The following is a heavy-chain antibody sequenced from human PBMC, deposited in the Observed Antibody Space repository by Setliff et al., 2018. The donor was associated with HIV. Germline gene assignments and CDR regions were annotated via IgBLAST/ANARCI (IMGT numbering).Heavy chain of an antibody. V-gene: IGHV1-2*02. Sequence: ASVKVSCKASGYTFTGYYMHWVRQAPGQGLEWMGWINVNSGGTKYAQKFQGRVTLTSDSSISTAYMELSRLRSDDTAAVYCTRDYAHYFDFWGQGTLVTVSS. CDR2: INVNSGGT. CDR1: GYTFTGYY. CDR3: TRDYAHYFDF. J-gene: IGHJ4*02. D-gene: IGHD3-16*01.